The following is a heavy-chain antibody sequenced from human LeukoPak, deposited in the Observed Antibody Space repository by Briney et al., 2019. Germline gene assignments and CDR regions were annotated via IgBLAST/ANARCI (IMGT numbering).Heavy chain of an antibody. CDR3: ARDRVNLLGPMDV. V-gene: IGHV1-69*13. CDR2: IIPIFGTA. CDR1: GYTFTGYY. Sequence: ASVKVSCKASGYTFTGYYMHWVRQAPGQGLEWMGGIIPIFGTANYAQKFQGRVTITADESTSTAYMELSSLRSEDTAVYYCARDRVNLLGPMDVWGQGTTVTVSS. J-gene: IGHJ6*02. D-gene: IGHD4-11*01.